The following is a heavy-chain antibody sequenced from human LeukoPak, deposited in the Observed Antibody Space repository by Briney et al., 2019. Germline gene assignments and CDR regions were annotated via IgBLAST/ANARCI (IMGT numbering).Heavy chain of an antibody. Sequence: GASVKVSCKASGYTFTGYYIHWVRQAPGQGLEWMGWINPNSGGTNYAQKFQGRVTMTRDTSISTAYMELSRLRSDDTAVYYCARVSYSGSNPAFDYWGQGTLVTVSS. CDR2: INPNSGGT. CDR3: ARVSYSGSNPAFDY. V-gene: IGHV1-2*02. D-gene: IGHD1-26*01. CDR1: GYTFTGYY. J-gene: IGHJ4*02.